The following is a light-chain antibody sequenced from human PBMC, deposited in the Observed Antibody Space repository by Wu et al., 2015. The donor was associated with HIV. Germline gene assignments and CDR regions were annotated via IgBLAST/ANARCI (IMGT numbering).Light chain of an antibody. J-gene: IGKJ2*01. V-gene: IGKV3-20*01. CDR1: QSINSRY. CDR3: QQYGSSQSMYT. Sequence: EIVLTQSPGTLSLSPGERATLSCRTSQSINSRYLAWYQQQPGQAPRLLIYGASNRATGIPDRFSGSGSGTDFTLTISRLEPEDFAVCYCQQYGSSQSMYTFGQGTNLEIK. CDR2: GAS.